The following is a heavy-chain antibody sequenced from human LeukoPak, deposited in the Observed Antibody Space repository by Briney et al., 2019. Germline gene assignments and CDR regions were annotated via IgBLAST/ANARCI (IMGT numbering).Heavy chain of an antibody. CDR2: ISGSGGST. V-gene: IGHV3-23*01. CDR3: AKSKRQWLALFDY. D-gene: IGHD6-19*01. Sequence: GGSLRLSCAASGFTFSSSAMSWVRQVPGKGLEWVSAISGSGGSTYYADSVKGRFTISRDNSKNTLYLQMNSLRAEDTAVYYCAKSKRQWLALFDYWGQGTLVTVSS. J-gene: IGHJ4*02. CDR1: GFTFSSSA.